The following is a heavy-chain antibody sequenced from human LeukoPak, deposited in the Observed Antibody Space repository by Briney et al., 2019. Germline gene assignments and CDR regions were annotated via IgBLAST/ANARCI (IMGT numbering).Heavy chain of an antibody. V-gene: IGHV3-21*01. CDR2: ISSSSSYI. J-gene: IGHJ4*02. D-gene: IGHD3-3*01. Sequence: GGSLRLSCAASGFTFSSYSMNWVRQAPGKGLEWVSSISSSSSYIYYADSVKGRFTISRDNAKNSLHLQMNSLRAEDTAEYYCARDRTIFGLDKNYFDYWGQGTLVTVSS. CDR3: ARDRTIFGLDKNYFDY. CDR1: GFTFSSYS.